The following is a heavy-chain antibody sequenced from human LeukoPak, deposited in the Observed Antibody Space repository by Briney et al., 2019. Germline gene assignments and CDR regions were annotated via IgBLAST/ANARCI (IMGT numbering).Heavy chain of an antibody. CDR1: GDSISSGGYY. CDR3: ARVWQGIVVVPAAIPGAFDI. J-gene: IGHJ3*02. Sequence: SETLSLTCTVSGDSISSGGYYWSWIRQHPGKGLEWIGYIYYSGTTYYNPSLKSRVIISLDTSKNQFSLKLSAVTAADTAVYYCARVWQGIVVVPAAIPGAFDIWGQGTMVTVSS. D-gene: IGHD2-2*02. V-gene: IGHV4-31*03. CDR2: IYYSGTT.